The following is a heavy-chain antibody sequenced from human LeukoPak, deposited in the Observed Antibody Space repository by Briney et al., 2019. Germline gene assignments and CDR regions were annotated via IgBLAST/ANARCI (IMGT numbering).Heavy chain of an antibody. V-gene: IGHV3-33*01. CDR3: ARDQALYFSYGDY. CDR1: GFTFSNYG. CDR2: IFYDGSKE. D-gene: IGHD2/OR15-2a*01. Sequence: QPGRPLRLSCAASGFTFSNYGKLWLRQAPGKRLEWLAAIFYDGSKEHYADTVKGRFTISRDNSKNTLYLQVNSLTADDTAVYYCARDQALYFSYGDYWGQGTLVTVSS. J-gene: IGHJ4*02.